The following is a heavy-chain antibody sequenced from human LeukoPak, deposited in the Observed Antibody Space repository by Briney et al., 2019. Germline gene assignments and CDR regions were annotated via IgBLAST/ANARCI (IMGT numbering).Heavy chain of an antibody. CDR3: AREKYCTSTDCLHGRFYFNY. D-gene: IGHD2-2*01. CDR2: ISSDGSSE. CDR1: GFILSNHW. J-gene: IGHJ4*02. V-gene: IGHV3-30*03. Sequence: GGSLRLSCAASGFILSNHWMTWVRQAPGKGLEWVAVISSDGSSENYADSVEGRFTISRDNSKNTLYLQMNTLRAEDTAVYYCAREKYCTSTDCLHGRFYFNYWGQGTLVTVPS.